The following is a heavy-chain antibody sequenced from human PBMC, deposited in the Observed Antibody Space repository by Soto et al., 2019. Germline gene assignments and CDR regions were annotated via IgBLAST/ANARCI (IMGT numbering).Heavy chain of an antibody. CDR3: ARLGTYYYDSSGSDSPDY. J-gene: IGHJ4*02. V-gene: IGHV4-34*01. CDR2: INHSGST. Sequence: SLTCAVYGGSFSGYYWSWIRQPPGKGLEWIGEINHSGSTNYNPSLKSRVTISVDTSKNQFSLKLSSVTAADTAVYYCARLGTYYYDSSGSDSPDYWGQGTLVTVSS. D-gene: IGHD3-22*01. CDR1: GGSFSGYY.